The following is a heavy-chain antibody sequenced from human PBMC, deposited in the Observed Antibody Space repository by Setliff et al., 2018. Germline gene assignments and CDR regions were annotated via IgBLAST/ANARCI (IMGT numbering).Heavy chain of an antibody. CDR2: ISAYDSDT. V-gene: IGHV1-18*01. CDR3: ARPGLYCSGGSCYGDDAFDI. Sequence: ASVKVSCKASGYTFTSYGISWVRQAPGQGLEWMGWISAYDSDTNYAQKLQGRVTMTTDTSTTTAYMELRSLRSDDTAVYYCARPGLYCSGGSCYGDDAFDIWGQGTMVTVSS. CDR1: GYTFTSYG. J-gene: IGHJ3*02. D-gene: IGHD2-15*01.